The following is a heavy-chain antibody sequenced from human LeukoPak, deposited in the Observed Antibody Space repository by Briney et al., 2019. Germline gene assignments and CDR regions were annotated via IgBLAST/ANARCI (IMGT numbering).Heavy chain of an antibody. D-gene: IGHD3-22*01. V-gene: IGHV3-23*01. J-gene: IGHJ4*02. CDR3: AKRGVVIRVILVGFHKQAYYFDS. CDR1: GITLSNYG. CDR2: ISDTGGST. Sequence: GGSMRLSCAVSGITLSNYGMSWVRQAPGKGLERVAGISDTGGSTNYADSVKGRFTISRDNPKNTLYLQMNSLRAEDTAVYFCAKRGVVIRVILVGFHKQAYYFDSWGQGALVTVSS.